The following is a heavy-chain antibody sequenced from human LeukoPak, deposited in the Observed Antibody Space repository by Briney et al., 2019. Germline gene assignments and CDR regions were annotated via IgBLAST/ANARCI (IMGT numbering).Heavy chain of an antibody. V-gene: IGHV1-2*02. D-gene: IGHD2-21*01. CDR2: INPNSGRT. J-gene: IGHJ5*02. Sequence: ASVKVSCKTSGYTFTDSYLHWVRQAPGQGLEWMGWINPNSGRTSSAQKFQGRVTMTRDTSIATVYMEVSWLTSDDTAIYYCARADRLHGGPYLIGPWGQGTLVTVSS. CDR3: ARADRLHGGPYLIGP. CDR1: GYTFTDSY.